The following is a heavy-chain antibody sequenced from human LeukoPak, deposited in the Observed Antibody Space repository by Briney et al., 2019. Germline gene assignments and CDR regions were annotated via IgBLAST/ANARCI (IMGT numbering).Heavy chain of an antibody. Sequence: EWVANIKQDGSEKHYVDSVKGRFTISRDNAKNSLYLQMNSLRDEDTAVYYCARDPSTMPFDYWGQGTLVTVSS. D-gene: IGHD2-2*01. V-gene: IGHV3-7*01. J-gene: IGHJ4*02. CDR2: IKQDGSEK. CDR3: ARDPSTMPFDY.